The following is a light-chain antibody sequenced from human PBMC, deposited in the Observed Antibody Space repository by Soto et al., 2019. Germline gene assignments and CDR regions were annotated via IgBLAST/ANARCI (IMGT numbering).Light chain of an antibody. V-gene: IGLV1-40*01. CDR2: GNT. CDR3: QSYDRSLSGHVV. CDR1: GSNIGAGYD. Sequence: QPVLTQSPSVSGAPGQRVTISCTGSGSNIGAGYDVHWYQQLPGAAPKVVIYGNTNRPSGVPDRFSGSKSGTSASLAFTGLRADDEADYYCQSYDRSLSGHVVFGGGTKLTVL. J-gene: IGLJ2*01.